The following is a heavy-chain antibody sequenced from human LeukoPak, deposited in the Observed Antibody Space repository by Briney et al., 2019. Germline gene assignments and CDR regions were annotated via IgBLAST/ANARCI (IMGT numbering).Heavy chain of an antibody. D-gene: IGHD1-1*01. CDR1: GFTFSVHG. CDR3: ARDWNDGCLDY. CDR2: IWFDGSSK. Sequence: PGRSHRLSCAASGFTFSVHGMHWVRQAPGKGLEWVALIWFDGSSKYYADSVKGRFTISRDNSKNTLYLQMNSLRAEDTAVYYCARDWNDGCLDYWGHGTLVTVSS. J-gene: IGHJ4*01. V-gene: IGHV3-33*01.